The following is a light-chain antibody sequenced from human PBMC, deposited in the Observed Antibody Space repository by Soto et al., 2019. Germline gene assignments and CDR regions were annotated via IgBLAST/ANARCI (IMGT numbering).Light chain of an antibody. Sequence: QAVVTQSSSASASLGSSVKLTCTLSSGHSSHIIAWHQQQPGKAPRYLMKLERSGSYNKGSGVPDRFSGSSSGPDRYLTISNLQFEDEADYYCETWDSNTRIFGGGTKLTVL. V-gene: IGLV4-60*02. CDR1: SGHSSHI. CDR2: LERSGSY. CDR3: ETWDSNTRI. J-gene: IGLJ2*01.